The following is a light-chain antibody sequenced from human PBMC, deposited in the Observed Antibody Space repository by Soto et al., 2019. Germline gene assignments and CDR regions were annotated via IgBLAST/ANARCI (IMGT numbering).Light chain of an antibody. J-gene: IGLJ1*01. Sequence: QSVLTQPASVSGSPGQSITISCTGNSSEVGGYNYVSWYQQHPGKAPKLMIYDVSNRPSGVSNRFSGSKSGNTASLTISGLQAEDEADYYCSSYTSSSTLFGTGTKVTVL. CDR2: DVS. CDR1: SSEVGGYNY. CDR3: SSYTSSSTL. V-gene: IGLV2-14*01.